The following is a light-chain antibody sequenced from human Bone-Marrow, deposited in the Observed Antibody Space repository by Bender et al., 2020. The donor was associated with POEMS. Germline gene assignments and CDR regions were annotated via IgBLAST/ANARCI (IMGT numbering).Light chain of an antibody. CDR2: NTN. CDR1: SSNFGSNY. Sequence: QSVLTQPPSASGTPGQTVTISCSGSSSNFGSNYVHWYQQLPGTAPKLLIYNTNQRPSGVPDRFSGSKSGTSASLAISALQSEDEGDYYCATWHDSLNGWVFGGGTKLAVL. J-gene: IGLJ3*02. CDR3: ATWHDSLNGWV. V-gene: IGLV1-44*01.